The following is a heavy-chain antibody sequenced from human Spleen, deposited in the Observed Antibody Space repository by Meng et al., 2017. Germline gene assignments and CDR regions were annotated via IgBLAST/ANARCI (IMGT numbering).Heavy chain of an antibody. D-gene: IGHD4-11*01. V-gene: IGHV4-34*01. J-gene: IGHJ4*01. CDR3: ARGPTTMAHDFDY. Sequence: GSLRLSCVVSGGSFSDYYWSWIRQPPGKGLEWIGEINHSGSTNYNPSLESRATISVDTSQNNLSLKLSSVTAADSAVYYCARGPTTMAHDFDYWGHGTRVTVSS. CDR2: INHSGST. CDR1: GGSFSDYY.